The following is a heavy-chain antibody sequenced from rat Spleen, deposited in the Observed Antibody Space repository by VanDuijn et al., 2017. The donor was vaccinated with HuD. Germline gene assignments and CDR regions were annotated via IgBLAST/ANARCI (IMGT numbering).Heavy chain of an antibody. CDR2: ISSDGGRN. J-gene: IGHJ2*01. CDR1: GFTFSDYY. Sequence: EVQLVESDGGLVQPGRSLKLSCAASGFTFSDYYMAWVRQAPTKGLEWVATISSDGGRNFYRDSVKGRITISRDNAKSSRYLQMDRLRSGDTATYYCVRNGYNSYLDYWGQGVMVTVSS. CDR3: VRNGYNSYLDY. D-gene: IGHD1-9*01. V-gene: IGHV5-29*01.